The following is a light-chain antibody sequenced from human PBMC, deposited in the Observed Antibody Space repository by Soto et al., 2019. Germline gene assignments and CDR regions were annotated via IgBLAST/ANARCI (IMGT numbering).Light chain of an antibody. CDR3: QSYDSTLSTSEVV. Sequence: QSVLTQPPSLSGAPGQRITISCTGTSSNLGAAFAVQWYQQLPGAAPKLLIYGNNNRPSGVPDRFSGSKSGTSASLAISGLQAEDEADYYCQSYDSTLSTSEVVFGGGTKLTVL. V-gene: IGLV1-40*01. CDR1: SSNLGAAFA. CDR2: GNN. J-gene: IGLJ2*01.